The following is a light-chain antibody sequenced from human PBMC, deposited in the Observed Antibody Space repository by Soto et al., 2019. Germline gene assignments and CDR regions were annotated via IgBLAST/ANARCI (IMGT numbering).Light chain of an antibody. V-gene: IGLV2-8*01. J-gene: IGLJ1*01. CDR1: SSDVGGYNY. CDR3: SSYAVSNTYV. Sequence: QSALTQPPSASGSPGQSVTISCTGTSSDVGGYNYVSWYQQHPGKAPKLMIYEVSKRPSGVPDRFSRSKSVNTASLTVSGLQAVDEADYFCSSYAVSNTYVFANGTKLNVL. CDR2: EVS.